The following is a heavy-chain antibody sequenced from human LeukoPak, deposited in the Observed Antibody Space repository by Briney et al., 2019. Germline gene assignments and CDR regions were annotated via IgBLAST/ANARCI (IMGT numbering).Heavy chain of an antibody. CDR3: ARGYCSSTSCQIFDY. CDR2: ISDGGLTI. J-gene: IGHJ4*02. V-gene: IGHV3-11*04. Sequence: PGGSLRLSCAASGFTFSDYYMSWIRQAPGKGLEWVAYISDGGLTIYYTDSVKGRFTISRDNAKNSLYLQMNSLRAQDTAVYYCARGYCSSTSCQIFDYWGQGTLVTVSS. CDR1: GFTFSDYY. D-gene: IGHD2-2*01.